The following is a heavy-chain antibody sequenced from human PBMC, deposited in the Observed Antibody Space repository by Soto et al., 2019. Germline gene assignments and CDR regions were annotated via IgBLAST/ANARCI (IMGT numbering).Heavy chain of an antibody. CDR2: IKQDGSEK. V-gene: IGHV3-7*05. CDR1: GFTFSSYW. J-gene: IGHJ6*02. D-gene: IGHD1-7*01. Sequence: PGGSLRLSCAASGFTFSSYWMSWVRQAPGKGLEWVANIKQDGSEKYYVDSVKGRFTISRDNAKNSLYLQMNSLRAEDTAVYYCAREGGYNWNYYYYYYGMDVWGQGTTVTVSS. CDR3: AREGGYNWNYYYYYYGMDV.